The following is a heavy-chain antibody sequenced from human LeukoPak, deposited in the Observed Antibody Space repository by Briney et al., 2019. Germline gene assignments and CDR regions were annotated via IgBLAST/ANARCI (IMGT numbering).Heavy chain of an antibody. V-gene: IGHV3-15*01. D-gene: IGHD4-17*01. Sequence: GGSLRLSCAASGFTFSSYSMNWVRQAPGKGLEWVGRIKSKTDGGTTDYAAPVKGRFTISRDDSKNTLYLQMNSLKTEDTAVYYCTTRGTTVTRTLRFDYWGQGTLVTVSS. J-gene: IGHJ4*02. CDR3: TTRGTTVTRTLRFDY. CDR2: IKSKTDGGTT. CDR1: GFTFSSYS.